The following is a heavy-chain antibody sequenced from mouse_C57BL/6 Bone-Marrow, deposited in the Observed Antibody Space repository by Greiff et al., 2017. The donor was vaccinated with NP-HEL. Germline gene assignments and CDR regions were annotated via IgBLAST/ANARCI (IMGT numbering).Heavy chain of an antibody. CDR1: GYTFTDYN. D-gene: IGHD1-1*01. CDR2: INPNNGGT. Sequence: VQLQQSGPELVKPGASVKMSCKASGYTFTDYNMHWVKQSHGKSLEWIGYINPNNGGTSYNQKFKGKATLTVNKSSSTAYMELRSLTSEDSAVYYCATGTTVVAYYFDYWGQGTTLTVSS. CDR3: ATGTTVVAYYFDY. V-gene: IGHV1-22*01. J-gene: IGHJ2*01.